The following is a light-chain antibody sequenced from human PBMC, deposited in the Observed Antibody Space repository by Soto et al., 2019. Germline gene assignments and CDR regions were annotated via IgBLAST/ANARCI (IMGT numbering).Light chain of an antibody. Sequence: EIAMTQSPATLPVSPGERATLSCRASQSVNSNLAWYQQKPGQAPRLLIYAASTRATGIPARFSGSGSGTEFTVPISRLQSEDFAVYCCQQYNNWPLTFGGGTKVEIK. CDR2: AAS. J-gene: IGKJ4*01. CDR3: QQYNNWPLT. CDR1: QSVNSN. V-gene: IGKV3-15*01.